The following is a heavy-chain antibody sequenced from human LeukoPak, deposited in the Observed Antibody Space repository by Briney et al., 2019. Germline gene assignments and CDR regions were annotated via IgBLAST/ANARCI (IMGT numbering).Heavy chain of an antibody. V-gene: IGHV3-53*01. D-gene: IGHD1-26*01. J-gene: IGHJ5*02. CDR2: IYSGGST. CDR3: ARVVGNWFDP. Sequence: GGSLRLSCAASGFTVSSNYMSWVRQAPGKGLEWVSVIYSGGSTYYADSVKRRFTISRDNSKNTLYLQINSLRAQNTAVYHCARVVGNWFDPWGQGTLVTVSS. CDR1: GFTVSSNY.